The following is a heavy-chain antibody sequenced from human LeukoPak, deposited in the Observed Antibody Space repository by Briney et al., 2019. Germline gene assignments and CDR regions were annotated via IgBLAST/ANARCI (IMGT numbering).Heavy chain of an antibody. J-gene: IGHJ4*02. V-gene: IGHV3-30*18. CDR3: AKAQRVRGVTIDY. D-gene: IGHD3-10*01. Sequence: GGSLRLSCAASGFTFSSYGMHWVRQAPGKGLEWVAVISYDGSNKYYADSVKGRFTISRDNSKNTLYLQMNSLRAEDTAVYYCAKAQRVRGVTIDYWDQGTLVTVSS. CDR2: ISYDGSNK. CDR1: GFTFSSYG.